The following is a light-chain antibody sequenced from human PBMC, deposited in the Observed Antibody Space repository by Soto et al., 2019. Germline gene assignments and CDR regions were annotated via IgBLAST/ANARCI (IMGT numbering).Light chain of an antibody. Sequence: EIVLTQSPATLSLSPGERATLSCRATQSVSNLLAWYQQRPGQAPRLLIYDTSNRATGIPARFSGSGSGADFTLTISSLEPEDFAVYYCQQRYNWPITFGQGTRLEIK. CDR3: QQRYNWPIT. CDR2: DTS. V-gene: IGKV3-11*01. CDR1: QSVSNL. J-gene: IGKJ5*01.